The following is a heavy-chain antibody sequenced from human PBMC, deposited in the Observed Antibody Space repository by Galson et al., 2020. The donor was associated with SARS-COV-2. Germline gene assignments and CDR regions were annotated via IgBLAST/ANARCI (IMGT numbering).Heavy chain of an antibody. Sequence: GGSLRLSCEASESLFTSFAWVRQAPGKGLEWVAVLYYDGSHEYYADSVKGRLTMSRDNSKKIVFLQMNSLSPEDTALYYCARAVGGDCSGGSCYRPTFFDSWGLGTQVTVSS. CDR3: ARAVGGDCSGGSCYRPTFFDS. J-gene: IGHJ4*02. CDR2: LYYDGSHE. D-gene: IGHD2-15*01. V-gene: IGHV3-33*01. CDR1: ESLFTSFA.